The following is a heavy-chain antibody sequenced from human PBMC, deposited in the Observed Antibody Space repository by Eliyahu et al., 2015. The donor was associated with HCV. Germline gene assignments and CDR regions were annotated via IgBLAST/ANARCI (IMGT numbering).Heavy chain of an antibody. CDR3: ARAGGDQEYYYYYMDV. CDR1: GFTFSDHY. CDR2: TRNKANSYTT. D-gene: IGHD2-21*01. V-gene: IGHV3-72*01. Sequence: EVQLVESGGGLVQPGGSLRLSCAASGFTFSDHYMDWVRQAPGKGLEWVGRTRNKANSYTTEYAASVKGRFTISRDDSKNSLYLQMNSLKTDDTAVYYCARAGGDQEYYYYYMDVWGKGTTVTVSS. J-gene: IGHJ6*03.